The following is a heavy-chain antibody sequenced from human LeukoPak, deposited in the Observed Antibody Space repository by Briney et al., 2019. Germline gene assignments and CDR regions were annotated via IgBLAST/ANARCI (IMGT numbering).Heavy chain of an antibody. CDR1: GFTYSSYA. J-gene: IGHJ4*02. D-gene: IGHD5-12*01. Sequence: GGSLRLSCAASGFTYSSYAMSWVRQGPGKGLEWVSAISGSGGSTYYADSVKGRFTISRDNSKNTLYLQMNSLRAEDTAVYYCAHSGYDRPYYFDYWGQGTLVTVSS. CDR3: AHSGYDRPYYFDY. V-gene: IGHV3-23*01. CDR2: ISGSGGST.